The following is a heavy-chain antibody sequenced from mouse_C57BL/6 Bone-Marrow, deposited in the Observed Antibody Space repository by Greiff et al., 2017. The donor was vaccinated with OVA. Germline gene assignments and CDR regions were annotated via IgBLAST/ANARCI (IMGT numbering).Heavy chain of an antibody. Sequence: VQLQQSGAELARPGASVKLSCKASGYTFTSYGISWVKQRTGQGLEWIGEIYPRSGNTYYNEKFKGKATLTADKSSSPAYMELRSLTSEDAAVYFCARSNYGAWFAYWGQGTLVTVSA. V-gene: IGHV1-81*01. D-gene: IGHD1-2*01. J-gene: IGHJ3*01. CDR1: GYTFTSYG. CDR3: ARSNYGAWFAY. CDR2: IYPRSGNT.